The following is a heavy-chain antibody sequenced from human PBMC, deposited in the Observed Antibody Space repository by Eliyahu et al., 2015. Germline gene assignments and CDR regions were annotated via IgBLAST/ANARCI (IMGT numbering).Heavy chain of an antibody. D-gene: IGHD3-10*01. V-gene: IGHV4-39*01. CDR1: GASIXXTSYX. Sequence: QLQLQESGPGLVKPSETLSLTCTVSGASIXXTSYXWGXIRQPPGKGPEWIGSIYYSGITYYNPSLKSRLTVSIDTSKNQFSLKVTSMTAADTAVYYCARHRLGYHGSESPKTLFDLWGQGTLVTVSS. CDR3: ARHRLGYHGSESPKTLFDL. CDR2: IYYSGIT. J-gene: IGHJ4*02.